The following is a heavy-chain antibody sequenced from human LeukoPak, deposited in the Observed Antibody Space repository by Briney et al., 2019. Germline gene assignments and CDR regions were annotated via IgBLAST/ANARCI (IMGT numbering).Heavy chain of an antibody. CDR3: ARASAVGYSSGWYRYFDY. CDR1: RFTFSNYA. Sequence: GGSLRLSCAASRFTFSNYAMHWVRQAPGKGLEYVSAISSNGGSTYYANSVKGRFTISRDNSKNTLYLQMGSLRPEDMAVYYCARASAVGYSSGWYRYFDYWGQGPRSPSPQ. V-gene: IGHV3-64*01. CDR2: ISSNGGST. D-gene: IGHD6-19*01. J-gene: IGHJ4*02.